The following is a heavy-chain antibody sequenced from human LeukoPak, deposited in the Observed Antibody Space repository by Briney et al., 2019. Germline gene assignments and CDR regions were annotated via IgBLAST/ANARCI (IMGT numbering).Heavy chain of an antibody. CDR2: VSSSSSYI. D-gene: IGHD3-9*01. CDR1: GFTFSGYT. Sequence: GGSLRLSCAASGFTFSGYTMTWVRQAPGKGLEWVSSVSSSSSYIYYAGSVKGRFTISRDNAKNSLYLQMNSLRADDTAVYYCARVIQTYDILTGWGGVSYYYHMDVWGKGTTVTVSS. J-gene: IGHJ6*03. CDR3: ARVIQTYDILTGWGGVSYYYHMDV. V-gene: IGHV3-21*01.